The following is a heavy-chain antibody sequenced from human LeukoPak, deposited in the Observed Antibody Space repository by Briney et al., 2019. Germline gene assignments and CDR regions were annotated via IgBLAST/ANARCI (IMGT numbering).Heavy chain of an antibody. CDR3: VTGGMYSKDGMDV. D-gene: IGHD3-16*01. V-gene: IGHV3-64D*09. CDR1: GFTFSRYG. J-gene: IGHJ6*02. Sequence: GGSLRLSCSASGFTFSRYGMHWVRQAPGKGLEYVSTISSSGGSTYYAESVKGRFSISRDTSKNTLYLQMSSLRPEDTAVYYCVTGGMYSKDGMDVWGQGTTVTVSS. CDR2: ISSSGGST.